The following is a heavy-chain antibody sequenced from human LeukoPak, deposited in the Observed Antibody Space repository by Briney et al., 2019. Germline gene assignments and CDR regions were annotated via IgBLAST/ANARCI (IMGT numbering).Heavy chain of an antibody. Sequence: SETLSLTCTVSGGSLSTYYWSWIRQPPGKGLEWIGYIYNSGSTNYSPSLRSRVTISVDTSKNQFSLKLSSVTAADTAVYYCARDSYGRVLSQGTNYYYMDVWGKGTTVTVSS. CDR2: IYNSGST. CDR1: GGSLSTYY. CDR3: ARDSYGRVLSQGTNYYYMDV. J-gene: IGHJ6*03. V-gene: IGHV4-59*12. D-gene: IGHD2/OR15-2a*01.